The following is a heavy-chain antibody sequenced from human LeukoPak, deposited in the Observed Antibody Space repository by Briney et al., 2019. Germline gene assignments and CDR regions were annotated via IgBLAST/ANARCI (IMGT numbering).Heavy chain of an antibody. CDR3: AKGDTPGLRYFDWFLHGAFDI. Sequence: PGGSLRLSCAASGFTFGSYAMSWVRQAPGKGLEWVSAISGSGGSTYYADSVKGRFTISRDNSKNTLYLQMNSLRAEDTAVYYCAKGDTPGLRYFDWFLHGAFDIWGQGTMVTVSS. J-gene: IGHJ3*02. D-gene: IGHD3-9*01. CDR2: ISGSGGST. CDR1: GFTFGSYA. V-gene: IGHV3-23*01.